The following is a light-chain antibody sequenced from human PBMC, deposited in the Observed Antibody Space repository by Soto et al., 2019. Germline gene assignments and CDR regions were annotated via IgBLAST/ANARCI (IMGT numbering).Light chain of an antibody. Sequence: EIVLTQSPATLSLSPGERATLSCRASHSVTKDYLAWYQQKPGQPPRLIIYDAVNRATGVPDRFIGNGSGTDFTLTISRLEPEDFAVYYCHQCAHSPLTFGQGTKVEIK. CDR2: DAV. V-gene: IGKV3-20*01. J-gene: IGKJ1*01. CDR3: HQCAHSPLT. CDR1: HSVTKDY.